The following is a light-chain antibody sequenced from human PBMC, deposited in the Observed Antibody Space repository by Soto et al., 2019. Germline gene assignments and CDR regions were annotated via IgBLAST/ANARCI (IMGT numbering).Light chain of an antibody. V-gene: IGKV1-9*01. CDR2: TAS. J-gene: IGKJ5*01. CDR1: QGISSY. CDR3: QQRNSYPIT. Sequence: DIQLTQSPSFLSASVVDRVTITFRASQGISSYLAWYQQKPGKVPNLLIHTASTLQSGVPSRFSGSGSGTEFTLTISSLQPEDFAAYYCQQRNSYPITFGQGTRLEI.